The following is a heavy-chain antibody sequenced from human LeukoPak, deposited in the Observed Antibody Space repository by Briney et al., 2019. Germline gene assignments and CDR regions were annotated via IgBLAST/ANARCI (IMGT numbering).Heavy chain of an antibody. CDR3: ARGGGARPDY. D-gene: IGHD3-10*01. J-gene: IGHJ4*02. CDR1: GFTFSSYG. V-gene: IGHV3-48*02. CDR2: ISSSSSAI. Sequence: PGGSLRFSCTASGFTFSSYGMNWVRQAPGKGLKWVSYISSSSSAINYADSVKGRFTISRDNAKNSLFLQMNSLRDEDTAMYYCARGGGARPDYWGQGTLVTVSS.